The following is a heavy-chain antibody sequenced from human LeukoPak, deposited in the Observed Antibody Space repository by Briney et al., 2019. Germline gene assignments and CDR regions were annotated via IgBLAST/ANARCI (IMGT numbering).Heavy chain of an antibody. CDR1: GGTFSSYA. Sequence: ASVKVSCKASGGTFSSYAISWVRQAPGQGLEWMGGIIPIFGTANYAQEFQGRVTITADESTSTAYMELSSLRSEDTAVYYCARDRTIYPSDYYYYGMDVWGQGTTVTVSS. V-gene: IGHV1-69*13. CDR3: ARDRTIYPSDYYYYGMDV. D-gene: IGHD3-9*01. CDR2: IIPIFGTA. J-gene: IGHJ6*02.